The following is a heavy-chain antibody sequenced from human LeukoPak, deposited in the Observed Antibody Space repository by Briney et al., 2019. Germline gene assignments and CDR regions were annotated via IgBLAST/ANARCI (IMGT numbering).Heavy chain of an antibody. J-gene: IGHJ4*02. CDR1: GFTLGRYW. D-gene: IGHD3-3*01. CDR3: ARHHHDFWSGYPNY. CDR2: SNSDGKIT. V-gene: IGHV3-74*01. Sequence: PGGSLRLSCAASGFTLGRYWMHWCRQAPGTGLVWVARSNSDGKITDYADSVRGRFTTSRDNIKNTVYLQMSSLRAEDTGVYYCARHHHDFWSGYPNYWGQGTLVIVSS.